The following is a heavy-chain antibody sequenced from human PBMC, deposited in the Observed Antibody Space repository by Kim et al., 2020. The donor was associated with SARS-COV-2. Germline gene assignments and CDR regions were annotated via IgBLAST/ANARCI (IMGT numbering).Heavy chain of an antibody. D-gene: IGHD4-17*01. J-gene: IGHJ4*02. CDR3: ARANHDYGDYYFDY. V-gene: IGHV3-64*01. Sequence: ANTVKGRFTISRENSKNTLYLQMGSLRAEDMAVYYWARANHDYGDYYFDYWGQGTLVTVSS.